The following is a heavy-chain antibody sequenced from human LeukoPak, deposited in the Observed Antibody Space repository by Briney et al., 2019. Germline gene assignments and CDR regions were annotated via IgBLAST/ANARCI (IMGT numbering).Heavy chain of an antibody. CDR2: INHSGST. CDR1: GGSFSGYY. CDR3: ARGGYYDFWSGFYFDY. D-gene: IGHD3-3*01. J-gene: IGHJ4*02. V-gene: IGHV4-34*01. Sequence: EASETLSLTCAVYGGSFSGYYWSWIRQPPGKGLEWIGEINHSGSTNYNPSLKSRVTISVDTSKNQFSLKLSSVTAADTAVYYCARGGYYDFWSGFYFDYWGQGTLVTVSS.